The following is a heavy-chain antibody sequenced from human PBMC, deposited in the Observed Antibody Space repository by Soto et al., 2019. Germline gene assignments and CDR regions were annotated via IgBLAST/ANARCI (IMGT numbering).Heavy chain of an antibody. CDR1: GGSISRSSYF. CDR3: ARHDYGGFGL. V-gene: IGHV4-39*01. CDR2: IYYSGNT. Sequence: QLQLQESGPGLVKPSETLSLTCTVSGGSISRSSYFWGWIRQPPGKGLEWIGSIYYSGNTYYNPSLKSRITKSVAPSTSQFSLKLSSVTAADTAVYYCARHDYGGFGLWGQGTLVTVSS. D-gene: IGHD4-17*01. J-gene: IGHJ4*02.